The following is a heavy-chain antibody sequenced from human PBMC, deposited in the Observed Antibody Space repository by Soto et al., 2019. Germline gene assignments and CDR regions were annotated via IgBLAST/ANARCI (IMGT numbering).Heavy chain of an antibody. Sequence: GSLRLSCAASGFSVSRNYMSWVRQAPGKGLQWVSLIYSGGSTYYADSVKGRFTISRDNSKNTLYLQMDSLRADDTAVYYCATGRDGDFYYSGYWGQGTLVTVSS. J-gene: IGHJ4*02. CDR2: IYSGGST. D-gene: IGHD2-21*01. CDR3: ATGRDGDFYYSGY. CDR1: GFSVSRNY. V-gene: IGHV3-53*01.